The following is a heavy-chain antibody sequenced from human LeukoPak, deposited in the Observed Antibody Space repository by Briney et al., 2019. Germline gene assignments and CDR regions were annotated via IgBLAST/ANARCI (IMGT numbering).Heavy chain of an antibody. CDR3: ATLDYDFTFDY. D-gene: IGHD3-3*01. V-gene: IGHV4-34*01. CDR1: VGSFSGYY. Sequence: SETLSLTCADYVGSFSGYYWSWIRQPPGKGLEWIGEINHSGSTNYNPSLKSRVTISVDTSKNQFSLKLSSVTAADTAVYYCATLDYDFTFDYWGQGTLVTVSS. CDR2: INHSGST. J-gene: IGHJ4*02.